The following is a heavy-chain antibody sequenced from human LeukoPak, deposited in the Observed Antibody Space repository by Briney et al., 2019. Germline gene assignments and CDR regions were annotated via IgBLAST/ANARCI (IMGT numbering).Heavy chain of an antibody. Sequence: GGSLRLSCVASGFTFSSYAMSWVRQAPGKGVEWGSAISGSGGSTYYADSVKGRFTISRDKYKNTLYLQMNSLRAEDTAVYYCAKDYYYDSSGGSFQYWGQGTLVTVPS. J-gene: IGHJ1*01. CDR3: AKDYYYDSSGGSFQY. D-gene: IGHD3-22*01. CDR2: ISGSGGST. CDR1: GFTFSSYA. V-gene: IGHV3-23*01.